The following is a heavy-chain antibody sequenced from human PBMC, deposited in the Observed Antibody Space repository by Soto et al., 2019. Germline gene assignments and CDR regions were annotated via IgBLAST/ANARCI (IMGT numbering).Heavy chain of an antibody. J-gene: IGHJ4*02. CDR2: IYYSGNT. D-gene: IGHD3-16*01. Sequence: QVQLQESGPGLVKPSQTLSLTCTVSGGSTSSDNYWSWIRQPPGRGLEWIGHIYYSGNTVYNPSLKSRLAISIDTSKNQFSLKLGSVTAADTAVYFCAREGGESSDGLYYFDSWGQGSLVTVSS. CDR3: AREGGESSDGLYYFDS. CDR1: GGSTSSDNY. V-gene: IGHV4-30-4*01.